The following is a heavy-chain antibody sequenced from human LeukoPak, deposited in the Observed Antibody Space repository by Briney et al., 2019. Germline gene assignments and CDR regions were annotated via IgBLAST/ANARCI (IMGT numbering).Heavy chain of an antibody. V-gene: IGHV3-30-3*01. D-gene: IGHD3-10*01. Sequence: PGGSLRLSCAATGFTFSNYAIHWGRQASGKGLEWVAFISDDGSRQHYADSVKGRFTISRDNSKNTLNLQMNSLRAEDTAVYYCVKDRTGTYTLDYWGQGTPVTVSS. CDR1: GFTFSNYA. CDR3: VKDRTGTYTLDY. J-gene: IGHJ4*02. CDR2: ISDDGSRQ.